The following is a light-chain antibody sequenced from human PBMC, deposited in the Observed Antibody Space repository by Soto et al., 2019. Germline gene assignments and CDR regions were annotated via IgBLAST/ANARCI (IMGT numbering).Light chain of an antibody. Sequence: DNQMTQSPSTLSASVGDRVTITCRASQSISSWLAWYQQKPGKAPKLLIYKASSLESGVPLRFSGSGSGTEFTLTISSLQPDDFATYYCQQYNNLYTFGQGTKPEIK. CDR2: KAS. CDR3: QQYNNLYT. CDR1: QSISSW. V-gene: IGKV1-5*03. J-gene: IGKJ2*01.